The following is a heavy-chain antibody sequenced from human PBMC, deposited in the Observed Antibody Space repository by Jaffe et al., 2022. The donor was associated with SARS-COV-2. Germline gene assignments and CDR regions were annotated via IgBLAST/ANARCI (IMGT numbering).Heavy chain of an antibody. CDR1: GFTFSSYA. J-gene: IGHJ4*02. CDR2: FARSDGRT. D-gene: IGHD4-4*01. V-gene: IGHV3-23*01. CDR3: ARPTRPAATSNYLDFDS. Sequence: EVQLLESGGGLVQPGGSLRLSCAASGFTFSSYAMTWVRQAPGRGLEWVSTFARSDGRTHYADSVRGRFTISRDNSKDTLYLQMDSLRAEDTAVYYCARPTRPAATSNYLDFDSWGQGTLVIVSS.